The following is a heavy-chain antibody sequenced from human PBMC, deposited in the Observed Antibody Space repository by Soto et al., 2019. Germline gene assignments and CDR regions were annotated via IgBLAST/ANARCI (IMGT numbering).Heavy chain of an antibody. J-gene: IGHJ6*02. Sequence: SETLSLTCTVSGGSISSGDYYWSWIRQPPGKGLEWIGYIYYSGSTYYNPSLKSRVTISVDTSKSQFSLKLSSVTAADTAVYYCARDYNGTYYYYGMDVWGQGTTVTVSS. V-gene: IGHV4-30-4*01. CDR2: IYYSGST. CDR1: GGSISSGDYY. CDR3: ARDYNGTYYYYGMDV. D-gene: IGHD1-26*01.